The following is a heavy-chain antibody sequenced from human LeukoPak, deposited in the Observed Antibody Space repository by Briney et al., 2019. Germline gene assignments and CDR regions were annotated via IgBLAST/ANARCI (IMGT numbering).Heavy chain of an antibody. CDR2: ISGSGSGT. Sequence: PGGSLRLSCAASGFTFSSYAMSWVRQAPGKGLEWVSGISGSGSGTYYADSVKGRFTISRDNSKNTLYLQMNSLRAEDTAVYYCAKEGCSSSSCYTGADYWGQGTLVTVSS. V-gene: IGHV3-23*01. CDR1: GFTFSSYA. CDR3: AKEGCSSSSCYTGADY. J-gene: IGHJ4*02. D-gene: IGHD2-2*02.